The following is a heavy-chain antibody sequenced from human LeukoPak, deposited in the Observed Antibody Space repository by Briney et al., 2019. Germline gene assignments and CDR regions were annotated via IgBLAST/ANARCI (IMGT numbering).Heavy chain of an antibody. V-gene: IGHV4-59*11. D-gene: IGHD6-13*01. CDR1: GGSISSHY. Sequence: SETLSLTCTVSGGSISSHYWSWVRQPAGKGLEWIGYIYYSGSTNYNPSLKSRVTISVDTSKNQFSLKLSSVTAADTAVYYCARYSSSWYGVDYWGQGTLVTVSS. CDR3: ARYSSSWYGVDY. CDR2: IYYSGST. J-gene: IGHJ4*02.